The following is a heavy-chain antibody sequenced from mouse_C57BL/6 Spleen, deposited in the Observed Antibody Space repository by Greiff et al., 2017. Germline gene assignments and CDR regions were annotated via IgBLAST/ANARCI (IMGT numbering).Heavy chain of an antibody. Sequence: DVKLQESGPGLVKPSQSLSLTCSVTGYSITSGYYWNWIRQFPGNNLEWMGYISYDGSNNYNPSLKNRTSITRDTSKNQFFRKLNSVTTEDTATYYCARDPSTGTKAMDYWGQGTSVTVSA. CDR3: ARDPSTGTKAMDY. J-gene: IGHJ4*01. V-gene: IGHV3-6*01. CDR1: GYSITSGYY. D-gene: IGHD4-1*01. CDR2: ISYDGSN.